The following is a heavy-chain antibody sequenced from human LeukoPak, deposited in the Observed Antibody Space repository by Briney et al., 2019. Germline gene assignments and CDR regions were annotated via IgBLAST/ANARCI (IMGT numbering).Heavy chain of an antibody. CDR3: AKDVSSGYYVGH. V-gene: IGHV3-23*01. CDR2: ISGSGGST. CDR1: GFTFSSYG. J-gene: IGHJ5*02. D-gene: IGHD3-22*01. Sequence: GGSLRLSCAASGFTFSSYGMSWVRQAPGKGLEWVSAISGSGGSTYYADSVKGRFTISRDNSKNTLYLQMNSLRAEDTAVYYCAKDVSSGYYVGHWSQGTLVTVSS.